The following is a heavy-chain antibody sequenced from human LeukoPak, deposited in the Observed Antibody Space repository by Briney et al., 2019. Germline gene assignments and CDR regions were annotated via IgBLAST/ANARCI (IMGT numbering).Heavy chain of an antibody. CDR1: GFTFSKYW. CDR3: ARDCSSTNCYLAQI. V-gene: IGHV3-74*01. CDR2: INGDGTTT. J-gene: IGHJ3*02. Sequence: PRGSLRLSCAASGFTFSKYWMHWVRQTPGKGLVWVSRINGDGTTTRYADSVKGRFTISRDNAKNTLYLQMNSLRDEDTAVYYCARDCSSTNCYLAQIWGQGTMVTVSS. D-gene: IGHD2-2*01.